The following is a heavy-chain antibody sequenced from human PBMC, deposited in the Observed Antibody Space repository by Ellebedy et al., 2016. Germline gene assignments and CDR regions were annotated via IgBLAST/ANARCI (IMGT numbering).Heavy chain of an antibody. CDR3: ATLPYSSSWYGGSY. CDR2: INHSGST. J-gene: IGHJ4*02. V-gene: IGHV4-34*01. D-gene: IGHD6-13*01. CDR1: GGSFSGYY. Sequence: SETLSLXXAVYGGSFSGYYWSWIRQPPGKGLEWIGEINHSGSTNYNPSLKSRVTIAVDTSKNQFSLKLSSVTAADTAVYYCATLPYSSSWYGGSYWGQGTLVTVSS.